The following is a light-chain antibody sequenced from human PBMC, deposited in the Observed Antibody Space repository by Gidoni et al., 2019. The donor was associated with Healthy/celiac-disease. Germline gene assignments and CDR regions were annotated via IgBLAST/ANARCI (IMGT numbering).Light chain of an antibody. CDR3: QVWDSSSDHPGV. V-gene: IGLV3-21*03. CDR2: DDS. Sequence: SYVLTQPPSVSVAPGNTARITCGGNNIGSKNVHWYQQKPGQAPVLVVYDDSDRPSGFPERFSGSNSGNTSTLTISRVEAGDEADYYCQVWDSSSDHPGVFGGGTKLTVL. CDR1: NIGSKN. J-gene: IGLJ3*02.